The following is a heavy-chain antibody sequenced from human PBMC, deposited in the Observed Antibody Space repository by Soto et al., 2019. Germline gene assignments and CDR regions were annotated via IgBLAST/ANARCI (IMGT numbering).Heavy chain of an antibody. CDR1: GGAISSGGYY. Sequence: SSETLSLTCTVSGGAISSGGYYWSWIRQHPGKGLEWIGYIYYSGSTYYNPSLKSRVTLSVDTSKNQFSLKLSSVTAADTAVYYCARSGYSYGPNPLLYWGQGTLVTVSS. CDR3: ARSGYSYGPNPLLY. CDR2: IYYSGST. D-gene: IGHD5-18*01. V-gene: IGHV4-31*03. J-gene: IGHJ4*02.